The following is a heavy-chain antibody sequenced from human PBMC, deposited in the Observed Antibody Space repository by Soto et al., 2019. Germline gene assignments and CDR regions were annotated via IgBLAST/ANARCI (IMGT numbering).Heavy chain of an antibody. CDR2: ISSSSSYI. V-gene: IGHV3-21*01. CDR1: GFTFSSYS. J-gene: IGHJ3*02. CDR3: ARERSSSSWDAFDI. D-gene: IGHD6-13*01. Sequence: GGSLRLSCAASGFTFSSYSMNWVRQAPGKGLEWVSSISSSSSYIYYADSVKGRFTISRDNAKNSLYLQMNSLRAEDTAVYYCARERSSSSWDAFDIWGQGTMVTVSS.